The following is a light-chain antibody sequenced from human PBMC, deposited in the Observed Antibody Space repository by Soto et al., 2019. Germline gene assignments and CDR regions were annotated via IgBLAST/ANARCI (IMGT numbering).Light chain of an antibody. CDR3: QHYNNWPLT. CDR2: GAS. V-gene: IGKV3-15*01. J-gene: IGKJ4*01. Sequence: EIMMTQSPATLPVSPGERATLSCRASQSLGSNLAWYQQKRGQAPRLLLYGASTRATGIPARFSGSGSGTEFTLTISSLQSEDFAIYYCQHYNNWPLTFGGGTKVEIK. CDR1: QSLGSN.